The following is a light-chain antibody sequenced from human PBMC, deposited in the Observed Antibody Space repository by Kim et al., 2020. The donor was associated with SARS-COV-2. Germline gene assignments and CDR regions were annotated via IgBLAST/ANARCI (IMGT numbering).Light chain of an antibody. J-gene: IGLJ3*02. CDR1: SVINYF. CDR3: NSRDSSGHHGV. V-gene: IGLV3-19*01. Sequence: SSELTQDPAVSVALGQTVGIRCQGASVINYFVAWYQQKPGQAPALVMYGRNNRASGIANRFSGSRSGDTTSLIITGAQAEDEADYYCNSRDSSGHHGVFG. CDR2: GRN.